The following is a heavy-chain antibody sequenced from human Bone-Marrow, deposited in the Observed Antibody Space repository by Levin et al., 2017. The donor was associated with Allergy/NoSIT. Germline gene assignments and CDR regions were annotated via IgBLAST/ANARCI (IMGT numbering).Heavy chain of an antibody. CDR1: GGSFSGYY. CDR3: ARDGGYGYFLA. J-gene: IGHJ5*02. V-gene: IGHV4-34*01. CDR2: INHSGST. D-gene: IGHD5-18*01. Sequence: SQTLSLTCAVYGGSFSGYYWSWIRQPPGKGLEWIGEINHSGSTNYNPSLKSRVTISVDTSKNQFSLKLSSVTAADTAVYYCARDGGYGYFLAWGQGTLVTVSS.